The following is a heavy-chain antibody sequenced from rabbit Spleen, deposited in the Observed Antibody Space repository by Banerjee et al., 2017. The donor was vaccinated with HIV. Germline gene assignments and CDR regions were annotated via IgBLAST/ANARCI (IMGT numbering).Heavy chain of an antibody. J-gene: IGHJ4*01. CDR1: GIDFSSAYY. CDR3: ARDAGRGDYIDGVFNL. V-gene: IGHV1S40*01. D-gene: IGHD8-1*01. Sequence: QSLEESGGGLVKPGGTLTLTCKASGIDFSSAYYMCWVRQAPGKGLEWIVCIDAGSSGRTYYASWAKGRLTITKTSSTTVTLQMTSLTVADTATYFCARDAGRGDYIDGVFNLWGQGTLVTVS. CDR2: IDAGSSGRT.